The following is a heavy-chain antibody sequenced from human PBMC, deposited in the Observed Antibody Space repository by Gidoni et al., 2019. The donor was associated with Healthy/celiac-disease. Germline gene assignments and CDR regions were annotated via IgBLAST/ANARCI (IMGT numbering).Heavy chain of an antibody. CDR1: VGSLRGYS. D-gene: IGHD5-18*01. J-gene: IGHJ3*02. CDR2: INDSGST. Sequence: QVQLQQWGAGLLKPSKTLSLTCAVYVGSLRGYSRSWIRQPPGKGLEWIGEINDSGSTNYNPSLKSRVTISVDTSKNQFSLKLSSVTAADTAVYYCARGPRGYSYGSVTKGAFDIWGQGTMVTVSS. V-gene: IGHV4-34*01. CDR3: ARGPRGYSYGSVTKGAFDI.